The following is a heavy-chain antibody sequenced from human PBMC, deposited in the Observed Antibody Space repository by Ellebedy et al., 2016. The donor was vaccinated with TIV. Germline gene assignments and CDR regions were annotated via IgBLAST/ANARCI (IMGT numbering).Heavy chain of an antibody. CDR1: GFTFSSYA. CDR2: ISGSGGST. Sequence: GESLKISCAASGFTFSSYAMSWVRQAPGKGLEWVSGISGSGGSTYYADSVKGRFTISRDNSKNTLYMQMNSLRDEDTAVYFCAKDGGSFPLGYFDYWGQGTLVTVSS. J-gene: IGHJ4*02. V-gene: IGHV3-23*01. CDR3: AKDGGSFPLGYFDY. D-gene: IGHD1-26*01.